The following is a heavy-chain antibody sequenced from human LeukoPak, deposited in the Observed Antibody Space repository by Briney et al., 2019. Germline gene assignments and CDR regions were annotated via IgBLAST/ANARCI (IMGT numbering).Heavy chain of an antibody. CDR1: GYTFTSYG. J-gene: IGHJ4*02. CDR2: ISAYNGNT. Sequence: ASVKVSCKASGYTFTSYGISWVRQAPGQGLEWMGWISAYNGNTNYAQKLQGRVTMTTDTSTSTAYMELRRLRSDDTAVYYCARDGGGGFTVVVPAADYWGQGTLVTVSS. V-gene: IGHV1-18*01. D-gene: IGHD2-2*01. CDR3: ARDGGGGFTVVVPAADY.